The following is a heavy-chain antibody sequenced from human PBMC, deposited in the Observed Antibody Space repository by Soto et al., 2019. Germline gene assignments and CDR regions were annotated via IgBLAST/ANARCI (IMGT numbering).Heavy chain of an antibody. D-gene: IGHD2-21*01. Sequence: PSETLSLTCTVSGGSISKGNYFWGWIRQAPGKGLEWIASILYSGTTSYNSSLKSRVAISVDTSKDQFSLKLNSVTAADTAVYYCARLGWGNGDSDYWGQGTLVTVS. J-gene: IGHJ4*02. CDR2: ILYSGTT. V-gene: IGHV4-39*01. CDR1: GGSISKGNYF. CDR3: ARLGWGNGDSDY.